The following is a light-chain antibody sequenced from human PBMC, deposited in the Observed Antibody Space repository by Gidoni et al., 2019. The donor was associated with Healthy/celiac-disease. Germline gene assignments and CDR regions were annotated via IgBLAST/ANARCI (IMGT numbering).Light chain of an antibody. CDR1: QSVSSN. V-gene: IGKV3-15*01. CDR3: QQYNNWPLA. CDR2: GAS. Sequence: IVMTQSPATLSVSPGERATLSCRASQSVSSNLAWYQQKPGQAPRLRLYGASTRATGIPARFRGRGSGTEFTLTISSLQYEDFAVYYCQQYNNWPLAFGQGTKVEIK. J-gene: IGKJ1*01.